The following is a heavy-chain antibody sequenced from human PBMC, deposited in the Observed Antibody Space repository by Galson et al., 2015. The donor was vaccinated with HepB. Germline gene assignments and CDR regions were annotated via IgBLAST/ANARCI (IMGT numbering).Heavy chain of an antibody. D-gene: IGHD3-3*01. J-gene: IGHJ4*02. V-gene: IGHV3-7*01. CDR3: ARGLRFLEWLPIPAVDY. Sequence: SLRLSCAASGFTFSSYWMSWVRQAPGKGLEWVANIKQDGSEKYYVDSVKGRFTISRDNAKNSLYLQMNSLRAEDTAVYYCARGLRFLEWLPIPAVDYWGQGTLVTVSS. CDR1: GFTFSSYW. CDR2: IKQDGSEK.